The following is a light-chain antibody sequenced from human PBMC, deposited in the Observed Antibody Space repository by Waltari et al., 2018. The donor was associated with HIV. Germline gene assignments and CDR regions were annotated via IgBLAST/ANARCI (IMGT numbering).Light chain of an antibody. Sequence: QSALTQPPSASGSPGQSVTISCTGTSSDLGGYTYVSSYQQHPGKAPKLIMTEVTKRPSGVPDRFSGSKSGNTASLTVSGLQAEDEAHYYCSSYAPTNNFYVLFGGGTALTVL. V-gene: IGLV2-8*01. CDR1: SSDLGGYTY. J-gene: IGLJ2*01. CDR3: SSYAPTNNFYVL. CDR2: EVT.